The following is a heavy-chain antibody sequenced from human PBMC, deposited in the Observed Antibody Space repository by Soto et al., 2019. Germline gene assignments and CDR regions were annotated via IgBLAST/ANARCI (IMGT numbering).Heavy chain of an antibody. CDR1: GFPFSRYG. CDR3: ASSIT. Sequence: GGFLRLSCAACGFPFSRYGMHWVRQAPGKGLDWVAVIWYDGSNKDYADSVKGRFTISRDNYKNTLFLQMKNLRVDDPAVYYCASSITWGQGTLVNVSS. V-gene: IGHV3-33*01. CDR2: IWYDGSNK. J-gene: IGHJ5*02.